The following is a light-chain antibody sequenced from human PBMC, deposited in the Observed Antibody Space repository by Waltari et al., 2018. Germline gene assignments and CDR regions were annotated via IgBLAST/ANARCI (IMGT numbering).Light chain of an antibody. CDR2: AAS. V-gene: IGKV1-27*01. J-gene: IGKJ1*01. CDR1: QVISNS. Sequence: IQMTQSPSSLPASVGDRVTLTCRARQVISNSLAWYQQKPGTVPNLLFYAASTLQSGVPSRCSGSGAGTDFTLTISSLQPEDVATYYCQKYNSAPWTFGQGTKVEIK. CDR3: QKYNSAPWT.